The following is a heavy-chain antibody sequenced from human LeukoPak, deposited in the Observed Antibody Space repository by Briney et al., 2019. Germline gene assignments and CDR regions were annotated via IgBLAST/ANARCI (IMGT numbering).Heavy chain of an antibody. J-gene: IGHJ6*03. Sequence: GASVKVSCKGSGATFSSNTISWVWQAPGQGHEWVGRIITILGITNYAQTFQGRGTITADKTTSTHYMELSSLRSEDTAVYYCARADPQAAGNYYYYYYMDVWGKGTTVTVSS. D-gene: IGHD6-19*01. CDR2: IITILGIT. CDR1: GATFSSNT. V-gene: IGHV1-69*02. CDR3: ARADPQAAGNYYYYYYMDV.